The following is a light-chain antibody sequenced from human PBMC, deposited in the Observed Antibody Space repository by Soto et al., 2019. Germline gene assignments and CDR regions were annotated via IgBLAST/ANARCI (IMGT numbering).Light chain of an antibody. V-gene: IGKV3-20*01. CDR2: GGS. CDR1: QSVSSTY. CDR3: QQYSASPIS. J-gene: IGKJ5*01. Sequence: EVVLTQSPGTLSLSPGERATLSCRASQSVSSTYLTWYQQRPGQAPRLVIYGGSRRATGIPDRFSGSGSGTDFTLTISRLEPEDFADYYCQQYSASPISFGQGTRLEIK.